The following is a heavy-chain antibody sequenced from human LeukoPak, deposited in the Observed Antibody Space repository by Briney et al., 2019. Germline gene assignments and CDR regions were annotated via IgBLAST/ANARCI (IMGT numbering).Heavy chain of an antibody. Sequence: GGSLRLSCTASGFTFDDYAMHWVRLAPGKGLEWVSGISWNSGTIAYADSVKGRFTISRDNSKNTLYLQMNSLRAEDTAVYYCAKISLAAAGTVFDYWGQGTLVTVPS. CDR1: GFTFDDYA. CDR2: ISWNSGTI. J-gene: IGHJ4*02. CDR3: AKISLAAAGTVFDY. V-gene: IGHV3-9*01. D-gene: IGHD6-13*01.